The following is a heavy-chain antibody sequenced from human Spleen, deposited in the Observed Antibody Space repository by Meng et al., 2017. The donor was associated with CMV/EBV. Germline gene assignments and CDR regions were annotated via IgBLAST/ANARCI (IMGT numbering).Heavy chain of an antibody. J-gene: IGHJ4*02. V-gene: IGHV4-34*01. CDR1: GGSFSGYY. CDR3: AKYYDFWSGYYDDY. D-gene: IGHD3-3*01. Sequence: SQTLSLTCAVYGGSFSGYYWSWIRQPPGKGLEWIGEINHSGSTNYNPSLKSRVTISVDTSKNQFSLKLNSVTAADTAVYYCAKYYDFWSGYYDDYWGQGTLVTVSS. CDR2: INHSGST.